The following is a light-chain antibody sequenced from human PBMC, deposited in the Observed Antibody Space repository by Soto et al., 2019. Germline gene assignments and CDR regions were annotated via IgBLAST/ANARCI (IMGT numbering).Light chain of an antibody. CDR2: DAS. Sequence: EIVLTQSPATLSLSPEERATLSCRASQSVSSYLAWYQQKSGQAPRLLIFDASNRATGIPARFSGSGSGTDFTLTISSLEPEDFAVYYCQQRSNWPPTFGGGTKVEIK. J-gene: IGKJ4*01. V-gene: IGKV3-11*01. CDR1: QSVSSY. CDR3: QQRSNWPPT.